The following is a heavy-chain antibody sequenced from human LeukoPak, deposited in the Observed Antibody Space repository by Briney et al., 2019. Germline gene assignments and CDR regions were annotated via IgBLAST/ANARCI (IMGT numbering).Heavy chain of an antibody. CDR1: GFTFDDYG. CDR3: ARDRSQLLWFGELSD. Sequence: GGSLRLSCAASGFTFDDYGMSWVRQAPGKGLEWVSGINWNGGSTGYADSVEGRFTISRDNAKNSLYLQMNSLRAEDTALYYCARDRSQLLWFGELSDWGQGTLVTVSS. V-gene: IGHV3-20*04. D-gene: IGHD3-10*01. CDR2: INWNGGST. J-gene: IGHJ4*02.